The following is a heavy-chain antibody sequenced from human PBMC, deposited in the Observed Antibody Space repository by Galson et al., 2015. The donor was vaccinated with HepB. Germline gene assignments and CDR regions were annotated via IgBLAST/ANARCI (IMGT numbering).Heavy chain of an antibody. CDR2: ISAYNGNT. J-gene: IGHJ4*02. CDR1: GYTFTSYG. Sequence: SVKVSCKASGYTFTSYGISWVRQAPGQGLEWMGWISAYNGNTNYAQKLQGRVTMTTDTSTSTAYMELRSLRSDDTAVYYCARGPGYDFWSGLDFDYWGQGTLVTVSS. V-gene: IGHV1-18*01. D-gene: IGHD3-3*01. CDR3: ARGPGYDFWSGLDFDY.